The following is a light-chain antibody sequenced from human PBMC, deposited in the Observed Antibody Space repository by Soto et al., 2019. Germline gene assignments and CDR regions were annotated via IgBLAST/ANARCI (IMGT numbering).Light chain of an antibody. CDR3: QHYNSYSEA. CDR2: KAS. V-gene: IGKV1-5*03. Sequence: INMSQAASTLSGSVKDRVSITFLASQTISSWLAWYQQKPGKAPKLLIYKASTLKSGVPSRFSGSGSGTEFTLTICSLQPDDFATYYCQHYNSYSEAFGQGTKVDIK. J-gene: IGKJ1*01. CDR1: QTISSW.